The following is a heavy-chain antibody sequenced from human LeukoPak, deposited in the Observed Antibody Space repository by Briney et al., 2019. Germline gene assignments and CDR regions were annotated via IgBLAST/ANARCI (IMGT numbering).Heavy chain of an antibody. J-gene: IGHJ3*02. CDR1: GLTFTKAW. D-gene: IGHD3-22*01. Sequence: GGSLRLSCATSGLTFTKAWMTWVRQAPGEGLEWVGRIKSNSDGGTTDYAAPVKGRFTISRDDSKNTLYLQMNSLKTVDTAVYYCTTNPYDRSGYHIWGQGTMLTVSS. CDR3: TTNPYDRSGYHI. CDR2: IKSNSDGGTT. V-gene: IGHV3-15*01.